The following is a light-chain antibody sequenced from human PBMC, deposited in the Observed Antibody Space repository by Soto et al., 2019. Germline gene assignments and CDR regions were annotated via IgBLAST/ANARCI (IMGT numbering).Light chain of an antibody. Sequence: EIVLTQSPGTLSLSPGERATLSCRASQSVSSNFLAWYQQKPGQAPRLLIYAASSRATGIPGRFSGSGSGTDFSLTISRLEAEDFAVYYCQQYGSSAWTFGQGTKVEIK. V-gene: IGKV3-20*01. CDR1: QSVSSNF. J-gene: IGKJ1*01. CDR3: QQYGSSAWT. CDR2: AAS.